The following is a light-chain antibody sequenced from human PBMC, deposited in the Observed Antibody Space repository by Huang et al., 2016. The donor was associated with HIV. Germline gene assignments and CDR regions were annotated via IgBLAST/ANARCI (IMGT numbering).Light chain of an antibody. CDR2: GAS. J-gene: IGKJ1*01. V-gene: IGKV1-39*01. CDR3: QQSHTTPWT. CDR1: QSISSY. Sequence: DIQMTQSPSSLPASEGDRVTITCRASQSISSYLNWYQHKPGQAPRLLIYGASTLQSGLPLRFTGGGSGTYFTLTISNLRPEDFATYYCQQSHTTPWTFGQGTRV.